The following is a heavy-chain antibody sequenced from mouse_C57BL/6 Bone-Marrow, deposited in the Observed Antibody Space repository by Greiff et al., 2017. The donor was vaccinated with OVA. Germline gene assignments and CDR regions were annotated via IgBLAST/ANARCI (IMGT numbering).Heavy chain of an antibody. CDR3: TTTTVVPKPY. CDR1: GFNIKDDY. Sequence: VQLQQSGAELVRPGASVKLSCTASGFNIKDDYMHWVKQRPEQGLEWIGWIDPENGDTEYASKFQGKATITADTSSNTAYLQLSSLTSEDTAVYYCTTTTVVPKPYWGQGTTLTVSS. J-gene: IGHJ2*01. D-gene: IGHD1-1*01. V-gene: IGHV14-4*01. CDR2: IDPENGDT.